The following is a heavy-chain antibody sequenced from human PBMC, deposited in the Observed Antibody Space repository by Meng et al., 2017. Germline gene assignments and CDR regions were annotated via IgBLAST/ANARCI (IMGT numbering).Heavy chain of an antibody. J-gene: IGHJ4*02. CDR2: IGTAGDT. V-gene: IGHV3-13*01. CDR1: GFTFSRYD. D-gene: IGHD3-10*01. CDR3: ARGVVRGVIYPQFDY. Sequence: DVELVESGGGLVQPGGSLRLSCAASGFTFSRYDMHWVRQATGKGLEWVSAIGTAGDTYYPGSVKGRFTISRENAKNSLYLQMNSLRAGDTAVYYCARGVVRGVIYPQFDYWGQGTLVTVSS.